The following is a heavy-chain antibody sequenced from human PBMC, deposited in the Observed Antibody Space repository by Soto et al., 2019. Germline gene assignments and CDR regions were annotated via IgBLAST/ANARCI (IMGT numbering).Heavy chain of an antibody. CDR3: GPLAVSLSGPYGIDV. Sequence: NLSETLSLTCTVSGGSISSYYWSWIRQPPGKGLEWIGYIYYSGSTNYNPSLKSRGTISLDTSQNHFSVRPISVPAADTAVFYCGPLAVSLSGPYGIDVWGEGTTVTVS. V-gene: IGHV4-59*08. D-gene: IGHD2-15*01. CDR1: GGSISSYY. CDR2: IYYSGST. J-gene: IGHJ6*03.